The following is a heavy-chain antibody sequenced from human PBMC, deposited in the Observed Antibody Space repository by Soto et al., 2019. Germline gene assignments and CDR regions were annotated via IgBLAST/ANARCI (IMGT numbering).Heavy chain of an antibody. Sequence: EVPLVESGGGLVKAGGSLRLSCAASGFTFSSYSMNWVRQAPGKGMEWVSSITSSSHTYYADSVKGRFTISRDYAKNSLYLQMNSRRAEDTAVYYCARGGDGYIGRGQGILVTVSS. CDR2: ITSSSHT. J-gene: IGHJ4*02. CDR3: ARGGDGYIG. CDR1: GFTFSSYS. D-gene: IGHD5-12*01. V-gene: IGHV3-21*01.